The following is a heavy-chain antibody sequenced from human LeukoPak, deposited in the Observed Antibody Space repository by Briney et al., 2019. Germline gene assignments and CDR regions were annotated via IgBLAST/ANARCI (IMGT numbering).Heavy chain of an antibody. CDR1: GFTFSSYS. CDR3: VREATGYSFADY. Sequence: GGSLRLSCAASGFTFSSYSMNWVRQAPGKGLEWVSALNGDNTYYADSVKGRFTVSRDNSKNTLYLQMNSLTAEDTAVYYCVREATGYSFADYWGQGTLVSVSS. J-gene: IGHJ4*02. D-gene: IGHD1-26*01. CDR2: LNGDNT. V-gene: IGHV3-23*01.